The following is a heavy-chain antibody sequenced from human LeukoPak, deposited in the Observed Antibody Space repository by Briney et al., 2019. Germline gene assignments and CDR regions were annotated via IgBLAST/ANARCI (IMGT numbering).Heavy chain of an antibody. V-gene: IGHV4-30-2*01. CDR1: GGSISSGGYY. CDR2: IYHSGST. Sequence: PSETLSLTCTVSGGSISSGGYYWSWIRQPPGKGLEWIGYIYHSGSTYYNPSLKSRVTISVDRSKNQFSLKLSSVTAADTAVYYCARVVSRTATTIFGVVSQDPDAFDIWGQGTMVTVSS. CDR3: ARVVSRTATTIFGVVSQDPDAFDI. D-gene: IGHD3-3*01. J-gene: IGHJ3*02.